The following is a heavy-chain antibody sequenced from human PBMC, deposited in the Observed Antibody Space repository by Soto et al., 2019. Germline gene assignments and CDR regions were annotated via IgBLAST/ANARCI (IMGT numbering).Heavy chain of an antibody. CDR2: IYYSGST. J-gene: IGHJ2*01. CDR1: GGSISSSSYY. D-gene: IGHD4-17*01. Sequence: SETLSLTCTVSGGSISSSSYYWGWIRQPPGKGLEWIGSIYYSGSTYYNPSLKSRVTISVDTSKNQFSLKLSSVTAADTAVYYCARHPRGPLDYGDYSWYFDLWGRGTLVTVSS. V-gene: IGHV4-39*01. CDR3: ARHPRGPLDYGDYSWYFDL.